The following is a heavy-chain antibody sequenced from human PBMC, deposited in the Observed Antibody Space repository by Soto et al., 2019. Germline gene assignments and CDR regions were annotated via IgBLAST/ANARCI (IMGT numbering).Heavy chain of an antibody. D-gene: IGHD6-19*01. V-gene: IGHV4-39*01. Sequence: SETLSLTCTVSGGSISSSSYYWGWIRQPPGKGLEWIGSIYYSGSTYYNPSLKSRVTISVDTSKNQFSLKLSSVTAADTAVYYCASETGYSSGWYQMDYWGQGTLVTVSS. CDR2: IYYSGST. CDR1: GGSISSSSYY. J-gene: IGHJ4*02. CDR3: ASETGYSSGWYQMDY.